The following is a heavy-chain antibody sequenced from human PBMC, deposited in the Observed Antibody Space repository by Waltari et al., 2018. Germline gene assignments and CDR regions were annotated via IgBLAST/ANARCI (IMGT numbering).Heavy chain of an antibody. D-gene: IGHD3-16*01. CDR1: GGHLGRYA. Sequence: QVQLVQSGAEGRRPGSSVKVSCKASGGHLGRYAITWVRQAPGEGLEWMGGIIPIFGTAPNYAQKFQGRLTITADESTATVYMDLSSLRSDDTAVYYCARRQLGGAFDPWGQGTLVSVSS. CDR2: IIPIFGTAP. CDR3: ARRQLGGAFDP. V-gene: IGHV1-69*12. J-gene: IGHJ5*02.